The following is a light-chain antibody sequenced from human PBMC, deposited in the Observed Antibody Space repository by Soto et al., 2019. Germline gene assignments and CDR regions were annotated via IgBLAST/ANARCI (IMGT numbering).Light chain of an antibody. CDR3: QQYYSYPGGT. Sequence: AIRMTQSPSSFSASTGDRVTITCRASQGISSYLAWYQQKPGKAPKLLIYAASTLQSGVPSRFSGSGSGTDFTLTISCLQSEYFATYYCQQYYSYPGGTFGGGTKVEIK. J-gene: IGKJ4*01. CDR1: QGISSY. V-gene: IGKV1-8*01. CDR2: AAS.